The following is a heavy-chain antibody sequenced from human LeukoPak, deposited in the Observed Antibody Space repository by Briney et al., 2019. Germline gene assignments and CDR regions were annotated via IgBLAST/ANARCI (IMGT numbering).Heavy chain of an antibody. CDR3: VAMRYFDWLFLDAFDI. CDR1: GGSISSYY. V-gene: IGHV4-4*07. D-gene: IGHD3-9*01. CDR2: IYTSGST. J-gene: IGHJ3*02. Sequence: SETLSLTCTVSGGSISSYYWSWIRQPAGKGLEWIGRIYTSGSTNYNPSLKSRVTMSVDTSKNQFSLKLSSVTAADTAVYYCVAMRYFDWLFLDAFDIWGQGTMVTVSS.